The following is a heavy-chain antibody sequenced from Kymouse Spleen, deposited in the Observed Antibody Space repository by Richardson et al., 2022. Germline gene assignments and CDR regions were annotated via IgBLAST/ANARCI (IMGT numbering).Heavy chain of an antibody. Sequence: QVQLQESGPGLVKPSETLSLTCTVSGGSVSSGSYYWSWIRQPPGKGLEWIGYIYYSGSTNYNPSLKSRVTISVDTSKNQFSLKLSSVTAADTAVYYCARDSGDGYNYYYYGMDVWGQGTTVTVSS. CDR3: ARDSGDGYNYYYYGMDV. J-gene: IGHJ6*02. CDR2: IYYSGST. CDR1: GGSVSSGSYY. V-gene: IGHV4-61*01. D-gene: IGHD5-24*01.